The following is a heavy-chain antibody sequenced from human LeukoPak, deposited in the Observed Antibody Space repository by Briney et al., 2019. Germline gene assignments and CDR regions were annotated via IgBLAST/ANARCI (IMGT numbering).Heavy chain of an antibody. Sequence: GASVKVSCKASGGTFSSYAISWARQAPGQGLEWMGGIIPIFGTANYAQKFQGRVTIIADESTSTAYMELSSLRSEDTAVYYCARGRPYAFDIWGQGTMVTVSS. CDR3: ARGRPYAFDI. CDR1: GGTFSSYA. CDR2: IIPIFGTA. J-gene: IGHJ3*02. V-gene: IGHV1-69*13.